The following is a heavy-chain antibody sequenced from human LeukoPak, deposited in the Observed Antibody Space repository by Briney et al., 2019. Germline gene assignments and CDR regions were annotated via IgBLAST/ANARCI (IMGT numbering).Heavy chain of an antibody. CDR3: AGGRLGGFDS. J-gene: IGHJ4*02. CDR1: GYSFTDYN. CDR2: MNPDTGDT. V-gene: IGHV1-8*01. Sequence: ASVKVSCKASGYSFTDYNINWVRQAGGQGLECMGEMNPDTGDTLYGQKFRGRVTLTRNISMMTAYMEIHNLRSEDTAVYYCAGGRLGGFDSWGQGTLVTVSS.